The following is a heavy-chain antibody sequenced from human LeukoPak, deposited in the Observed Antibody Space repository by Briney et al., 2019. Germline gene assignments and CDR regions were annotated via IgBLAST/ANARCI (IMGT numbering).Heavy chain of an antibody. V-gene: IGHV1-2*02. Sequence: ASVKVSCKASGYTFTGYYMHWVRQAPGQGLEWMGWINPNSGGTNYAQKFQGRVTMTRDTSISTAYMELSRLRSDDTAVYYCARAFTYYYDSSGYMGSYYFDYWGQGTLVTVSS. D-gene: IGHD3-22*01. CDR2: INPNSGGT. J-gene: IGHJ4*02. CDR1: GYTFTGYY. CDR3: ARAFTYYYDSSGYMGSYYFDY.